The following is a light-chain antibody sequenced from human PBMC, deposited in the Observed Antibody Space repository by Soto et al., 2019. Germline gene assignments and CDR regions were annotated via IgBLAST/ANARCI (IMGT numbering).Light chain of an antibody. Sequence: DIQMTQSPSTLSASVGDRVTITCRASQSISSWLAWYQQKPGKAPKLLIYDPSSLESGVPSRFSGSGSGTEFTLTISSLQPDDFATYCCQQYNSYSRTFGQGTKVEIK. V-gene: IGKV1-5*01. CDR1: QSISSW. CDR2: DPS. CDR3: QQYNSYSRT. J-gene: IGKJ1*01.